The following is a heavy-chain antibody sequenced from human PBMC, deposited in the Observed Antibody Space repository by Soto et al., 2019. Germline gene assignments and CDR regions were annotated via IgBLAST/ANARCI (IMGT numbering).Heavy chain of an antibody. CDR1: VFTFSSYE. V-gene: IGHV3-48*03. CDR2: ISSSGSTI. CDR3: ARDNPTYYDFWSGYSPPYGYFDL. Sequence: GSLRLSCAASVFTFSSYEMNWVRQAPGKGLEWVSYISSSGSTIYYADSVKGRFTISRDNAKNSLYLQMNSLRAEDTAVYYCARDNPTYYDFWSGYSPPYGYFDLWGRGTLVTVSS. D-gene: IGHD3-3*01. J-gene: IGHJ2*01.